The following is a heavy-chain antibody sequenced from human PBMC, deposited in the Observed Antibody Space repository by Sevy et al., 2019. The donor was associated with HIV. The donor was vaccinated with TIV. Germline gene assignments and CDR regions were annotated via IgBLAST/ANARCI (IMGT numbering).Heavy chain of an antibody. J-gene: IGHJ4*02. CDR2: IIPTSGTE. Sequence: ASVKVSCKDSGGNFRNYVISWVRQAPGQGLEWMGGIIPTSGTENYARKFQGRVTIIADESTSTAYMELSSLRSEDTAVYYCARLYPCGGAYYYCDSWGQGTLVTVSS. CDR3: ARLYPCGGAYYYCDS. V-gene: IGHV1-69*13. D-gene: IGHD2-21*01. CDR1: GGNFRNYV.